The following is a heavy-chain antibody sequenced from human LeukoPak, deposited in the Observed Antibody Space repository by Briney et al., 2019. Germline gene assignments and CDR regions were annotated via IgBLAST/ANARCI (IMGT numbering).Heavy chain of an antibody. CDR3: ARVPLRYYYDSSLNIHRIYWYFDL. D-gene: IGHD3-22*01. Sequence: SEALSLACAVYGGSSSGYYWSWMRAPPGKGLGWSGEINHSVSTNYNPSLKSRVTISVDTSKNQFSLKLSSVTAADTAVYYCARVPLRYYYDSSLNIHRIYWYFDLWGRGTLVTVSS. J-gene: IGHJ2*01. V-gene: IGHV4-34*01. CDR1: GGSSSGYY. CDR2: INHSVST.